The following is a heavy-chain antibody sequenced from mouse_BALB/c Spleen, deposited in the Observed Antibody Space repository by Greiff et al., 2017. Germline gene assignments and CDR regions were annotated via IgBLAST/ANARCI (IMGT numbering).Heavy chain of an antibody. Sequence: EVQGVESGGGLVQPGGSLKLSCAASGFTFSSYTMSWVRQTPEKRLEWVAYISNGGGSTYYPDTVKGRFTISRDNAKNTLYLQMSSLKSEDTAMYYCARRGWGAMDYWGQGTSVTVSS. CDR3: ARRGWGAMDY. D-gene: IGHD3-3*01. CDR2: ISNGGGST. V-gene: IGHV5-12-2*01. CDR1: GFTFSSYT. J-gene: IGHJ4*01.